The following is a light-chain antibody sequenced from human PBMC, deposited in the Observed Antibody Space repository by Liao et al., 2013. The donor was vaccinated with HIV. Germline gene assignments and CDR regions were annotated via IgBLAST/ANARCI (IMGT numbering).Light chain of an antibody. CDR2: QDN. V-gene: IGLV3-1*01. CDR1: ELGKKY. Sequence: SYDLSQPPSVSVSPGQTATINCSGDELGKKYVCWYQQRPGQSPVLVVYQDNKRPSGIPERFSGSSSGDTATLTISGTQAMDEADYYCQVWDSSSDRPNWVFGGGTKLTVL. J-gene: IGLJ3*02. CDR3: QVWDSSSDRPNWV.